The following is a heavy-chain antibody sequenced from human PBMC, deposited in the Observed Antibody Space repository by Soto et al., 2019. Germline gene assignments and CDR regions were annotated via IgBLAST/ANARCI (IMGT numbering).Heavy chain of an antibody. CDR2: INAGNGNT. D-gene: IGHD3-10*01. CDR3: ARNPYYGSGSYYSAYYYYGMDV. Sequence: RASVKVSCKASGYTFTSYAMHWVRQAPGQRLEWMGWINAGNGNTKYSQKFQGRVTITRDTSASTAYMELSSLRSEDTAVYYCARNPYYGSGSYYSAYYYYGMDVWGQGTTVTVSS. J-gene: IGHJ6*02. V-gene: IGHV1-3*01. CDR1: GYTFTSYA.